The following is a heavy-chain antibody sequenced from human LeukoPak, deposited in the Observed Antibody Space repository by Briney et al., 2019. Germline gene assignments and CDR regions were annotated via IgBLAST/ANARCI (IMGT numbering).Heavy chain of an antibody. CDR1: GYTFTSYG. CDR2: ISAYNGNT. J-gene: IGHJ5*02. Sequence: GASVKVSCKASGYTFTSYGISWVRQAPGQGLEWMGWISAYNGNTNYAQKLQGSVTMTTDTSTSTPYMELRSLRSDDTAVYYCARAKRTVTTLSGNWFDPWGQGTLVTVSS. V-gene: IGHV1-18*01. CDR3: ARAKRTVTTLSGNWFDP. D-gene: IGHD4-17*01.